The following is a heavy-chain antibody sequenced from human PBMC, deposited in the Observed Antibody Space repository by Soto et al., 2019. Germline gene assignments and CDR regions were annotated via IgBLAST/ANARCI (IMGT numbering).Heavy chain of an antibody. CDR1: GFTFSGSA. Sequence: GGSLRLSCAASGFTFSGSAMHWVRQASGKGLEWVGRIRSKANSYATAYAASVKGRFTISRDDSKNTAYLQMNSLKTEDTAVYYCTRPRDDYGDYTDYFDYWGQGTLVTVSS. V-gene: IGHV3-73*01. J-gene: IGHJ4*02. D-gene: IGHD4-17*01. CDR3: TRPRDDYGDYTDYFDY. CDR2: IRSKANSYAT.